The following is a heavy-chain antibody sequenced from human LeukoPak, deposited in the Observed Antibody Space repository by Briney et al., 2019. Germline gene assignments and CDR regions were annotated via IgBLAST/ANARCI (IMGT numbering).Heavy chain of an antibody. D-gene: IGHD2-15*01. Sequence: PSETLSLTCTVSGGSISSYYWSWIRQPPGKGLEWIGYIYYSGSTNYNPSLKSRVTISLDTSKNQFSLKLSSVTAADTAVYYCAREAVSCSGGNRYSRWFDPWGQGTLVTVSS. V-gene: IGHV4-59*01. J-gene: IGHJ5*02. CDR1: GGSISSYY. CDR3: AREAVSCSGGNRYSRWFDP. CDR2: IYYSGST.